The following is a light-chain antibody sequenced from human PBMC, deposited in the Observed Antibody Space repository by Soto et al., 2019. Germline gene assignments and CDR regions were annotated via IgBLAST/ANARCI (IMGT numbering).Light chain of an antibody. CDR1: QSISANY. J-gene: IGKJ1*01. CDR2: GVS. V-gene: IGKV3-20*01. CDR3: HQYGVSPKT. Sequence: EIVLTQSPGTLSLSPGERATLSCRASQSISANYLAWYQQKPGQAPRLLIYGVSISATGIPDRFAGSGSGPDFTLTISRLEPEDFAVYYCHQYGVSPKTFGQGTTVELK.